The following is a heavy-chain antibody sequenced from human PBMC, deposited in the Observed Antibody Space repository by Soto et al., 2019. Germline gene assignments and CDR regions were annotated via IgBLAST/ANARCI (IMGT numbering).Heavy chain of an antibody. J-gene: IGHJ4*02. Sequence: LRLSCAASGFTFSSYSMNWVRQAPGKGLEWVSSISSSSSYIYYADSVKGRFTISRDNAKNSLYLQMNSLRAEDTAVYYCARVDCSSTSCYFDYWGQGTLVTVSS. V-gene: IGHV3-21*01. D-gene: IGHD2-2*01. CDR3: ARVDCSSTSCYFDY. CDR1: GFTFSSYS. CDR2: ISSSSSYI.